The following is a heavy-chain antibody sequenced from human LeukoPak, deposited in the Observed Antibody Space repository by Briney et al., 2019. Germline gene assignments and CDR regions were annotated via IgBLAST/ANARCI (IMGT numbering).Heavy chain of an antibody. CDR3: AETPYDSSGYPHLFDY. CDR1: GYTFTTYD. CDR2: IIPILGIA. Sequence: ASVKVSCKASGYTFTTYDITWVRQAPGQGLEWMGRIIPILGIANYAQKFQGRVTITADKSTSTAYMELSSLRSEDTAVYYCAETPYDSSGYPHLFDYWGQGTLVTVSS. V-gene: IGHV1-69*04. J-gene: IGHJ4*02. D-gene: IGHD3-22*01.